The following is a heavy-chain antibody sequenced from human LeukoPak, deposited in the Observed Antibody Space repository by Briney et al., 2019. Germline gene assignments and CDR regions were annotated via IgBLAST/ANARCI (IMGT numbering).Heavy chain of an antibody. CDR3: ARHPPYKHYFDY. V-gene: IGHV4-39*01. CDR1: GGSISSYY. CDR2: IYYSGST. J-gene: IGHJ4*02. Sequence: SETLSLTCTVSGGSISSYYWSWIRQPPGKGLEWIGSIYYSGSTYYNPSLKSRVTISVDTSKNQFSLKLSSVTAADTAVYYCARHPPYKHYFDYWGQGTLVTVSS. D-gene: IGHD1-1*01.